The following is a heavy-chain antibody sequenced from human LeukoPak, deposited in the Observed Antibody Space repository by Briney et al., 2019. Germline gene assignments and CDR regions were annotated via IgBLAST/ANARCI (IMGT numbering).Heavy chain of an antibody. Sequence: KPGGSLRLSXAASGFTFSSYSMNWVRQAPGKGMEWVSYISSSRSYIYYADSVKGRFTISRDNAKNSLYLQMNSLRAEDTAVYYCARHSGRIVSDAFDIWGQGTMVTVSS. J-gene: IGHJ3*02. CDR1: GFTFSSYS. CDR3: ARHSGRIVSDAFDI. D-gene: IGHD5-12*01. CDR2: ISSSRSYI. V-gene: IGHV3-21*01.